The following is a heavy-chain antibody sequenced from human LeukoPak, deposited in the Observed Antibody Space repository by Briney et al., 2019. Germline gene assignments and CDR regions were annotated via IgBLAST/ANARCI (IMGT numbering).Heavy chain of an antibody. D-gene: IGHD6-19*01. CDR1: GYTLTELS. CDR2: FDPEDGET. Sequence: GASVKVSCKVSGYTLTELSMHWVRQAPGKGLEWMGGFDPEDGETIYAQKFQGRVTMTEDTSTDTAYMELSSLRSEDTAVYYCATGVAGTILFDYWGQGTLVTVSS. V-gene: IGHV1-24*01. CDR3: ATGVAGTILFDY. J-gene: IGHJ4*02.